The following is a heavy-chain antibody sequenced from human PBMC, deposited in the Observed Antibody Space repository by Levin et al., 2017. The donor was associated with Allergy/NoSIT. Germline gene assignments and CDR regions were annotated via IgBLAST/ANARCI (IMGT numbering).Heavy chain of an antibody. Sequence: SQTLSLTCTVSGGSISSFYWSWIRQPPGKGLEWIGFIYSSGSSYHNPSLKSPVTMSVDTSKNQFSLNLISVTAADTAVYYCARAGPEKPSSSSWALPVDYWGQGALVTVSS. D-gene: IGHD6-13*01. J-gene: IGHJ4*02. CDR1: GGSISSFY. CDR3: ARAGPEKPSSSSWALPVDY. CDR2: IYSSGSS. V-gene: IGHV4-59*01.